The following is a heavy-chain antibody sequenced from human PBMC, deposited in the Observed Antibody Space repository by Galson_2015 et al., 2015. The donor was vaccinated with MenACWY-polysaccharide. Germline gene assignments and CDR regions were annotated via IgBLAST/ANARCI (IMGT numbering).Heavy chain of an antibody. CDR3: AKDSVAGGYFDY. D-gene: IGHD6-19*01. J-gene: IGHJ4*02. Sequence: SLRLSCAASGFTFDDYTMHWVRQAPGKGPEWVSLISWDGGSTYYADSVKGRFTISRDNSKNSLYLQMNSLRTEDTALYYCAKDSVAGGYFDYWGQGTLVTVSS. CDR1: GFTFDDYT. CDR2: ISWDGGST. V-gene: IGHV3-43*01.